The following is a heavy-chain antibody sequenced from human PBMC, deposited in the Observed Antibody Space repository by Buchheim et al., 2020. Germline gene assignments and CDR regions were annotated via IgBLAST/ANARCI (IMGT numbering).Heavy chain of an antibody. Sequence: EVQLVESGGGLVQPGGSLRLSCAASGFTFSSYSMNWVRQAPGKGLEWVSYISSSSSTIYSADSVTGRFTISSDNAKNSLYLQMNSLRAEDTAVYYCARGGSGWTPYYYGMDVWGQGTT. CDR3: ARGGSGWTPYYYGMDV. CDR2: ISSSSSTI. J-gene: IGHJ6*02. V-gene: IGHV3-48*01. CDR1: GFTFSSYS. D-gene: IGHD6-19*01.